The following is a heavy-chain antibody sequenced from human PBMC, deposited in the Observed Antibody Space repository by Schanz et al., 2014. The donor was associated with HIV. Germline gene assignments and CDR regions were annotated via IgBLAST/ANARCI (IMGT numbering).Heavy chain of an antibody. CDR1: GGTFSIYA. CDR3: ARGDILTGLYPYYFDS. D-gene: IGHD3-9*01. Sequence: QVQLVQSGAEVKKPGSSVKVSCKASGGTFSIYAISWVRQAPGQGLEWMGGIIPIFGTANYAQKFQGRVTIIADESTSTVYMQLSSLTSDDTAVYYCARGDILTGLYPYYFDSWGQGTLVTVSS. J-gene: IGHJ4*02. CDR2: IIPIFGTA. V-gene: IGHV1-69*01.